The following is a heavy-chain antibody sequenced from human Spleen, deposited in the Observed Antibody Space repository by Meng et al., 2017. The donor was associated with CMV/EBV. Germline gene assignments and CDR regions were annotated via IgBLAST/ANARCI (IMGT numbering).Heavy chain of an antibody. J-gene: IGHJ4*02. D-gene: IGHD2-2*01. CDR2: ISGSGGTT. CDR1: GFTFSSYA. Sequence: GESLKISCAASGFTFSSYAMSWVRQAPGKGLDWVSAISGSGGTTYYADSVKGRFTISRDNSKNTLYLQMNSLRAEDTAVYYCAKLSDLVVPAAHFDYWGQGTLVT. CDR3: AKLSDLVVPAAHFDY. V-gene: IGHV3-23*01.